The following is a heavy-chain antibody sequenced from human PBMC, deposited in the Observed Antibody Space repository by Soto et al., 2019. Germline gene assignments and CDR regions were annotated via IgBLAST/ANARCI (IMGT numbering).Heavy chain of an antibody. D-gene: IGHD3-22*01. CDR3: ARGTYYYDSSGQIDY. CDR2: IYYSGST. Sequence: SETLSLTCTVSGGSISSGGYYWSWIRQHPGKGLEWIGYIYYSGSTYYNPSLKSRVTISVDTSKNQFSLKLSSVTTADTAVYYCARGTYYYDSSGQIDYWGQGTLVTVSS. V-gene: IGHV4-31*03. CDR1: GGSISSGGYY. J-gene: IGHJ4*02.